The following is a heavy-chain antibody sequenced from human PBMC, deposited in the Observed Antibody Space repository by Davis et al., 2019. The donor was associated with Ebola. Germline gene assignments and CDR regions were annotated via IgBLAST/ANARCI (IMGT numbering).Heavy chain of an antibody. D-gene: IGHD1-1*01. V-gene: IGHV4-34*01. CDR1: GSSISGYY. CDR3: ARGLFWSGLDV. J-gene: IGHJ6*02. Sequence: SETLSLTCNVSGSSISGYYWSWIRQSPGKGLEWMGEISHHGIASYNPSLKSRVSMSVDTSKKQFSLKVTSVTAADTAVYYCARGLFWSGLDVWGQGTTVTVSS. CDR2: ISHHGIA.